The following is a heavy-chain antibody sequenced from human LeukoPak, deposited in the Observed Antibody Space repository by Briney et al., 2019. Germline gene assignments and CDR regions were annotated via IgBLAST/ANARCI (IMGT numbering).Heavy chain of an antibody. CDR2: FDPEDGEI. CDR1: GSTLSDLF. Sequence: ASVKVSCKVSGSTLSDLFMHWVRQAPGKGPEWMGGFDPEDGEITYAQKFQGRVTMTDDTSTDTAYMEMSSLRSEDTAVYYCASISHTYYEASSGYYTFDNWGQGTLVTVSS. D-gene: IGHD3-22*01. CDR3: ASISHTYYEASSGYYTFDN. V-gene: IGHV1-24*01. J-gene: IGHJ4*02.